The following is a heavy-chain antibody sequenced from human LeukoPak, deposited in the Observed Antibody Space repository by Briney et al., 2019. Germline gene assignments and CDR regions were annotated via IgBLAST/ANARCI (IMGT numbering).Heavy chain of an antibody. Sequence: PGGSLRLSCAASGFTFSSHVMNWVRQAPGKGLEWVSTVSGSGGSTYYADSVKGRFTISRDNSKNTLYLQMNSLRVEDTAVYYCAKGKYSGYDLNNWFDPWGQGTLVTVSS. CDR3: AKGKYSGYDLNNWFDP. CDR1: GFTFSSHV. CDR2: VSGSGGST. V-gene: IGHV3-23*01. J-gene: IGHJ5*02. D-gene: IGHD5-12*01.